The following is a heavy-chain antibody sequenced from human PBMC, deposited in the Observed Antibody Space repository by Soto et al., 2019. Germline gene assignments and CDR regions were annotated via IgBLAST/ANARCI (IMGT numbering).Heavy chain of an antibody. J-gene: IGHJ5*02. D-gene: IGHD6-13*01. CDR1: GYTFTSYD. Sequence: ASVKVSCKASGYTFTSYDINWVRQATGQGLEWMGWMNPNSGNTGYAQKFQGRVTMTRKTSISTAYMELSSLRSEDTAVYYCARVEAAAGTNWFDPWGQGTLVTVSS. V-gene: IGHV1-8*01. CDR2: MNPNSGNT. CDR3: ARVEAAAGTNWFDP.